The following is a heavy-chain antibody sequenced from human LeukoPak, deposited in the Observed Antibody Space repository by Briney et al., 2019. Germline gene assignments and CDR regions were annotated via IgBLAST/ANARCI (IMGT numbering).Heavy chain of an antibody. J-gene: IGHJ5*02. CDR2: INWNGGST. Sequence: PGGSLRLSCAASGFTFDDYGMSWVRQAPGKGLEWVSGINWNGGSTGYADSVKGRFTISRDNAKNSLYLQMNSLRAEDTALYYCARGQWSRTPGYCSGGSCFVYWFDPWGQGTLVTVSS. CDR3: ARGQWSRTPGYCSGGSCFVYWFDP. V-gene: IGHV3-20*04. D-gene: IGHD2-15*01. CDR1: GFTFDDYG.